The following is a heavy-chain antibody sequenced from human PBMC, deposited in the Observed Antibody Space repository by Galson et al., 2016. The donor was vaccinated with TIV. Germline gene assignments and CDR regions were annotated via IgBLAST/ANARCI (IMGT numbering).Heavy chain of an antibody. CDR2: ISVSSDYI. Sequence: SLRLSCAASGFTFAGHSMNWVRQAPGGGLEWVSSISVSSDYIYYGDSVTGRFTISRDNAKKSLFLQMNSLRAEDTAVYCCARIIGYWEGYYAMDVWGQGTTVTVAS. J-gene: IGHJ6*02. CDR3: ARIIGYWEGYYAMDV. CDR1: GFTFAGHS. V-gene: IGHV3-21*01. D-gene: IGHD2-15*01.